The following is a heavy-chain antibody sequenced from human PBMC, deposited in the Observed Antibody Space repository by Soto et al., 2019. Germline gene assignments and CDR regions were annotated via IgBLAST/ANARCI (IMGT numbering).Heavy chain of an antibody. CDR3: ARKPDLYYLDS. CDR2: INHSGST. CDR1: GGSFRQYY. J-gene: IGHJ4*02. Sequence: QVQLDQWGAGLLKPSETLSLTCAVSGGSFRQYYWSWFRQPPGKGLEWIGEINHSGSTNYNPSLLRRVTMSVDTSKNQFSLNLTSVTAADAAMYFCARKPDLYYLDSWCQGTQVTVSS. D-gene: IGHD2-2*01. V-gene: IGHV4-34*01.